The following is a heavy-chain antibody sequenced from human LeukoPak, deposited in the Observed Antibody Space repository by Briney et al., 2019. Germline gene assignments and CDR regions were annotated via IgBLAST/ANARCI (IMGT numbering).Heavy chain of an antibody. D-gene: IGHD3-22*01. CDR2: INHSGST. Sequence: SETLSLTCAVYGGSFSGYYWSWIRQPPGKGLEWIGEINHSGSTNYNPSLKSRVTISVDTSKNQFSLKLSSVTAADTAVYYCARGESYYDSSGLNYWGQGTLVTVSS. CDR3: ARGESYYDSSGLNY. J-gene: IGHJ4*02. CDR1: GGSFSGYY. V-gene: IGHV4-34*01.